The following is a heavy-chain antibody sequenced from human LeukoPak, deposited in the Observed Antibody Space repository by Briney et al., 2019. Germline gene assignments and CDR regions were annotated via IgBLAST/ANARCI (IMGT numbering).Heavy chain of an antibody. CDR3: ARSSRRNQLLRETRAFDI. D-gene: IGHD2-2*01. J-gene: IGHJ3*02. V-gene: IGHV4-61*02. CDR2: IYTNGRT. CDR1: GGSISSGRYY. Sequence: SETLSLTCNVSGGSISSGRYYWTWIRQTAEKGLEWIGRIYTNGRTSYNPSLKSRVTILLDTSKNQFSLKLSSLTAADTAIYYCARSSRRNQLLRETRAFDIWGQGTMVTVSS.